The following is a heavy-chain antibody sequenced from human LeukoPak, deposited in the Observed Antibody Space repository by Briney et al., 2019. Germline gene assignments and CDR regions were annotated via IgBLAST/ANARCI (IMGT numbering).Heavy chain of an antibody. D-gene: IGHD3-22*01. CDR1: GFTFTSSG. V-gene: IGHV1-58*01. Sequence: SVKVSCKASGFTFTSSGVQWVRQARGHRLEWIGWIVVGSGDTNYAQKSQDRVTITRDMSTSTAYMELSSLRSEDTGVYYCAAEGSYYYDSSGYYQTWFDPWGQGTLITVSS. CDR2: IVVGSGDT. CDR3: AAEGSYYYDSSGYYQTWFDP. J-gene: IGHJ5*02.